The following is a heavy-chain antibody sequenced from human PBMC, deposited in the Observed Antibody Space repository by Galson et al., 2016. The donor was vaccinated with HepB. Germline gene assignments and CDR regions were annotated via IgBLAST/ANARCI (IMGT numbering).Heavy chain of an antibody. Sequence: SLRLSCAASGFSVSSNYMSWVRQAPGKGLQWVSVIYSGGKTYYADSVKGRYTLSRDNSQNTLYLQMNSLRPEDTAVYYCASPLTGLAYWGQGTLVTVSS. D-gene: IGHD7-27*01. V-gene: IGHV3-66*02. J-gene: IGHJ4*02. CDR3: ASPLTGLAY. CDR1: GFSVSSNY. CDR2: IYSGGKT.